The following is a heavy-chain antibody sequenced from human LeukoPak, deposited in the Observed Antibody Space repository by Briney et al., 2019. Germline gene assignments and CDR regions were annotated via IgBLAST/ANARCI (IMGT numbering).Heavy chain of an antibody. CDR3: ARGTAARSVDY. CDR1: GFTFSSYS. Sequence: GGSLRLSCAASGFTFSSYSMNWVRQAPGKGLEWVSYISSSSSTIYYADSVKGRFTISRDNAKNSLYLQMNSLRAEDTAVYYCARGTAARSVDYWGQGTLVTVSS. J-gene: IGHJ4*02. CDR2: ISSSSSTI. D-gene: IGHD6-6*01. V-gene: IGHV3-48*04.